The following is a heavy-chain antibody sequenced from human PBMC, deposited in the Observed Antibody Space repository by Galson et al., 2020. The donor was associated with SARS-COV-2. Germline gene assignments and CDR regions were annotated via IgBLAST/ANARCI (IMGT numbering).Heavy chain of an antibody. CDR2: IQTKHDGGTT. CDR1: GFTVTNAW. J-gene: IGHJ5*02. Sequence: AGSLRLSCAVSGFTVTNAWMVWVSQAPGKGQEWVGRIQTKHDGGTTDYAVPVKGRFTLSRDDSKNTLYQQMNSLKAEDTGVYYCTTDLGTLDIVPTLNGLDPWGQGTQVTVSS. CDR3: TTDLGTLDIVPTLNGLDP. V-gene: IGHV3-15*01. D-gene: IGHD5-12*01.